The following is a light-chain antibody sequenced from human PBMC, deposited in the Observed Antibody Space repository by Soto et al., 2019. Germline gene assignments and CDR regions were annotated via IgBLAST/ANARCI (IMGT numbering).Light chain of an antibody. CDR3: QQSYNIPLT. J-gene: IGKJ4*01. V-gene: IGKV1-39*01. Sequence: DIQMSQSPSSLSASVGDRVTITCRASQSINSHLNWYQQKPGKAPNLLIYDASSLQRGVPSRFSGSGSGTDYTLIISSLQPEDFATYYCQQSYNIPLTFGGGTKVE. CDR2: DAS. CDR1: QSINSH.